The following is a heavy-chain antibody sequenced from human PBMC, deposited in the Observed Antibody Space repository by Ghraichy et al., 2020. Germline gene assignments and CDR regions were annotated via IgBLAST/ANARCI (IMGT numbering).Heavy chain of an antibody. J-gene: IGHJ4*02. D-gene: IGHD1-1*01. V-gene: IGHV3-48*01. CDR2: VGTRSNTL. CDR3: ERSLGYRAFDY. Sequence: GGSLRLSCAASGFSFSTYGMNWDRQAQRKGLEWLSHVGTRSNTLYYADSVKGRFTISEDEAVNSIYLQMNSLTAEDSALTYCERSLGYRAFDYWGQGTLVTVSS. CDR1: GFSFSTYG.